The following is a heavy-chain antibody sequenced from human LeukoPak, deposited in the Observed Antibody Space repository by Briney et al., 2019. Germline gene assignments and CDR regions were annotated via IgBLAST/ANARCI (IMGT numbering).Heavy chain of an antibody. CDR2: ISDTEYT. CDR1: GASITDDDFY. V-gene: IGHV4-61*08. Sequence: SETLSLTCSISGASITDDDFYWSWIRQSPGKGLEWIGYISDTEYTFYTPSVRSRVTISLDTSKNQFSLELTSVTPADTALYYCAREGNQISTGYPRNFDHWGQGILVTVSS. J-gene: IGHJ4*02. CDR3: AREGNQISTGYPRNFDH. D-gene: IGHD3-9*01.